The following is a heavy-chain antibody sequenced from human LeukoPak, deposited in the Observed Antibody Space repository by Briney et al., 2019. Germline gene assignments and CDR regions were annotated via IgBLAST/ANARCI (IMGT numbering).Heavy chain of an antibody. J-gene: IGHJ4*02. CDR2: IRSKAYGGTT. V-gene: IGHV3-49*04. Sequence: GSLRLSCAASGFTFSSYEMNWVRQAPGKGLEWVGFIRSKAYGGTTEYAASVKGRFTISRDDSKSIAYLQMNSLKTEDTAVYYCTRDYYSRNDYWGQGTLVTVSS. CDR3: TRDYYSRNDY. D-gene: IGHD3-10*01. CDR1: GFTFSSYE.